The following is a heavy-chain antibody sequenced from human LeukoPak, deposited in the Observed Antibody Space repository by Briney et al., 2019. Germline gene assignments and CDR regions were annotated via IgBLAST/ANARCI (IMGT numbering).Heavy chain of an antibody. CDR3: ASGPYDFWSGYPYYYYYYYMDV. D-gene: IGHD3-3*01. J-gene: IGHJ6*03. CDR2: ISSSSSYI. CDR1: GFTFSSYS. V-gene: IGHV3-21*01. Sequence: GGSLRLSCAASGFTFSSYSMNWVRQAPGKGLEWASSISSSSSYIYYADSVKGRFTISRDNAKNSLYLQMNSLRAEDTAVYYCASGPYDFWSGYPYYYYYYYMDVWGKGTTVTVSS.